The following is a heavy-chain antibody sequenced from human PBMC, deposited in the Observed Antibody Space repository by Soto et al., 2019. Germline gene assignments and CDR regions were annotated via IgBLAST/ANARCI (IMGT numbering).Heavy chain of an antibody. CDR3: ARHLISGYDFGYYYYYYMDV. Sequence: GESLKISCKGSGYSFTSYWIGWVRQMPGKGLEWMGIIYPGDSDTRYSPSFQGQVTISADKSISTAYLQWSSLKASDTAMYYCARHLISGYDFGYYYYYYMDVWGKGTTVTVSS. CDR2: IYPGDSDT. CDR1: GYSFTSYW. J-gene: IGHJ6*03. D-gene: IGHD5-12*01. V-gene: IGHV5-51*01.